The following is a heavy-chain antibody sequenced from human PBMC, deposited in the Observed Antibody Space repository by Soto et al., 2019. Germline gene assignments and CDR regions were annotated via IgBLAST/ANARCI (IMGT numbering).Heavy chain of an antibody. CDR3: ARDRRGYSYADFDY. J-gene: IGHJ4*02. Sequence: GASVKVSCKASGYTFTSYGISWVRQAPGQGLEWMGWISTYNGNTNYAQKLQGRVTMTTDTSTSTAYMELRSLRSDDTAVYYCARDRRGYSYADFDYWGQGTLVTVSS. D-gene: IGHD5-18*01. CDR1: GYTFTSYG. V-gene: IGHV1-18*01. CDR2: ISTYNGNT.